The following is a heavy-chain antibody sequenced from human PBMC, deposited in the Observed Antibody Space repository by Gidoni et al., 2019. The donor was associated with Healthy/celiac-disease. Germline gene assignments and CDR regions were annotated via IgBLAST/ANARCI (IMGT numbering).Heavy chain of an antibody. CDR3: AKEDPGIAAVSGFDY. Sequence: EVQLLESGGGLVPPGGHLRLSCAAPGFPFSSYATSGGRQAPGKGLEWVSVISGSGVSTYYADSVKGRFTISRDNSKNTLYLQMNSLRAEDTAVYYCAKEDPGIAAVSGFDYWGQGTLVTVSS. CDR2: ISGSGVST. V-gene: IGHV3-23*01. D-gene: IGHD6-13*01. J-gene: IGHJ4*02. CDR1: GFPFSSYA.